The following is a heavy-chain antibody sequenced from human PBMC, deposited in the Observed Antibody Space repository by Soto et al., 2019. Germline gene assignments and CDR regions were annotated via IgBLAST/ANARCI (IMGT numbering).Heavy chain of an antibody. Sequence: SETLSLTCTVSGGSISSSSYYWDRIRQSPGKGLGWNGNSYSSGRTYWNTSLKSRVTISADTSKNLFSLTLRFVTAADTAVYYCARVRIDHEWFDPWGQGTLVTVSS. J-gene: IGHJ5*02. CDR1: GGSISSSSYY. CDR3: ARVRIDHEWFDP. V-gene: IGHV4-39*01. CDR2: SYSSGRT.